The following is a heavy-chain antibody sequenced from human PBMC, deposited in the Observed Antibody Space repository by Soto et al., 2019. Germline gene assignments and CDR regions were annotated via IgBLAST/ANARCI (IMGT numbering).Heavy chain of an antibody. D-gene: IGHD3-16*01. CDR3: VRGNYAPLRRY. Sequence: TLSLTCTVSGGSIRSGDNYWSWIRQPPGKGLEWIGYIYNGGSTYYNPSLKSRVTMALDTSKNQFSLQLSSVTAAETAVYYCVRGNYAPLRRYWGQGTLVNVSS. J-gene: IGHJ4*02. CDR2: IYNGGST. V-gene: IGHV4-30-4*01. CDR1: GGSIRSGDNY.